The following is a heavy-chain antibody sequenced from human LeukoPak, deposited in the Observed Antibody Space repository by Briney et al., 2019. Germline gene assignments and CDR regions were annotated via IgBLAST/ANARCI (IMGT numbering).Heavy chain of an antibody. Sequence: NSGGSLRLSCAASGFTFSDYYMSWIRQAPGKGLEWVSYISSSGSTIYYADPVKGRFTISRDNAKNSLYLQMNSLRAEDTAVYYCARDRFGERTHRFDPWGQGTLVTVSS. CDR2: ISSSGSTI. CDR1: GFTFSDYY. V-gene: IGHV3-11*04. J-gene: IGHJ5*02. D-gene: IGHD3-10*01. CDR3: ARDRFGERTHRFDP.